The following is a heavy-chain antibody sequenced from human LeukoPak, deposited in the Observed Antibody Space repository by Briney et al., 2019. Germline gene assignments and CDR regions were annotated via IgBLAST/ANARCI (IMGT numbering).Heavy chain of an antibody. V-gene: IGHV1-69*13. CDR2: IIPIFGTA. Sequence: GASVKVSCKASGGTFSSYAISWVRQAPGQGLEWMGGIIPIFGTANYAQKFQGRVTITADESTSTAYMELSGLRSEDTAVYYCARDPRGQAVAENWGQGTLVTVSS. CDR3: ARDPRGQAVAEN. D-gene: IGHD6-19*01. CDR1: GGTFSSYA. J-gene: IGHJ4*02.